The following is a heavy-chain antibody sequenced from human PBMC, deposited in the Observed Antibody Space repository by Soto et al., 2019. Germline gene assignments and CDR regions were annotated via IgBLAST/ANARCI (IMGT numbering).Heavy chain of an antibody. CDR2: ISYDGSNK. D-gene: IGHD6-19*01. CDR3: ARGAGIAVAGTSFDY. V-gene: IGHV3-30-3*01. CDR1: GFTFSSYT. Sequence: QVPLVESGGGVVQPGRSLRLSCAASGFTFSSYTMHWVRQAPGKGLEWVALISYDGSNKYYADSVKGRFTISRDNSKNTLYLQMNSLRAEDTAVYYCARGAGIAVAGTSFDYWGQGTLVTVSS. J-gene: IGHJ4*02.